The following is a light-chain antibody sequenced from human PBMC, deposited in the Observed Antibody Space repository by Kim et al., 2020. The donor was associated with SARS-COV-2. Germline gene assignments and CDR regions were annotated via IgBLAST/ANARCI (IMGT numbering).Light chain of an antibody. V-gene: IGLV1-47*01. Sequence: PGQGVHISCSGSSSNIGSNYVYWYQQLPGTAPKLLIYRNNQRPSGVPDRFSGSKSGTSASLAISGLRSEDEADYYCAAWDDSLSGVFGGGTQLTVL. CDR1: SSNIGSNY. CDR2: RNN. J-gene: IGLJ3*02. CDR3: AAWDDSLSGV.